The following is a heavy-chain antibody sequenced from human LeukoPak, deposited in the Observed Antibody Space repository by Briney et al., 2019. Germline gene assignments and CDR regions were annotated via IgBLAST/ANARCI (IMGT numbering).Heavy chain of an antibody. J-gene: IGHJ6*03. Sequence: PSETLSLTCTVSGGSISYYYWSWIRQPPGKGLEWIGYIYYSGSTTYNPSLKSRVTISVDTSKNQFSLKLSSVTAADTAVYYCARGLLEYYGSGSYHITNYYYYMDVWGKGTTVTISS. CDR1: GGSISYYY. CDR3: ARGLLEYYGSGSYHITNYYYYMDV. D-gene: IGHD3-10*01. CDR2: IYYSGST. V-gene: IGHV4-59*08.